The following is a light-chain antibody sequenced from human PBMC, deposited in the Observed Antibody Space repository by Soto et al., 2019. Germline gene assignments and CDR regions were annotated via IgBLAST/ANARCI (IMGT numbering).Light chain of an antibody. Sequence: EIVMTHSPAALSVSPWEIATLSCRASQSVSSNLAWYQQKPGQAPRLLIYGASTRASGVPARFRGSGSGTDFTLTVSSLQSEDFAMYYCQLFGNSPRWTLGQGTKVDIK. V-gene: IGKV3-15*01. CDR3: QLFGNSPRWT. CDR2: GAS. J-gene: IGKJ1*01. CDR1: QSVSSN.